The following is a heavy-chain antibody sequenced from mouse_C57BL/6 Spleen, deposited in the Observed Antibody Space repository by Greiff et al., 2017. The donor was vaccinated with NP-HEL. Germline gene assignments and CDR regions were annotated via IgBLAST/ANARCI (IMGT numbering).Heavy chain of an antibody. J-gene: IGHJ2*01. CDR2: INYDGSST. Sequence: VQLKESEGGLVQPGSSMKLSCTASGFTFSDYYMAWVRQVPEKGLEWVANINYDGSSTYYLDSLKSRFIISRDNAKNILYLQMSSLKSEDTATYYCARDMGLRRFDYWGQGTTLTVSS. V-gene: IGHV5-16*01. CDR1: GFTFSDYY. D-gene: IGHD2-4*01. CDR3: ARDMGLRRFDY.